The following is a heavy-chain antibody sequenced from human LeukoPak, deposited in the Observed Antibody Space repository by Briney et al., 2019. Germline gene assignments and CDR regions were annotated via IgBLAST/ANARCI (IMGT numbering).Heavy chain of an antibody. CDR1: GYTLTELS. CDR2: FDPEDGET. J-gene: IGHJ4*02. Sequence: ASVKVSCKVSGYTLTELSMHWVRQAPGKGPEWMGGFDPEDGETIYAQKFQGRVTMTEDTSTDTAYMELSSLRSEDTAVYYCATDNYVWGSYRYTGTHYFDYWGQGTLVTVSS. CDR3: ATDNYVWGSYRYTGTHYFDY. V-gene: IGHV1-24*01. D-gene: IGHD3-16*02.